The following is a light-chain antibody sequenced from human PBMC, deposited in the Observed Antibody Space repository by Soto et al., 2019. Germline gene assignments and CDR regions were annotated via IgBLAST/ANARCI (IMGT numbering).Light chain of an antibody. CDR2: AAS. V-gene: IGKV1-39*01. CDR1: QSISSY. J-gene: IGKJ2*01. CDR3: HQSYRTWYT. Sequence: DIQMTPSPSSLSASVGDRVTITCRASQSISSYLNWYQQKPGKAPKLLIYAASSLQSGVPSRFSGSGSGTDFTLTISSLQPEDFATYYCHQSYRTWYTFGQGTKLEIK.